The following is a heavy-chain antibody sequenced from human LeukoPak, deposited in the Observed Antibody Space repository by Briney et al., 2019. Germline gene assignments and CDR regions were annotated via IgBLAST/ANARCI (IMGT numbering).Heavy chain of an antibody. D-gene: IGHD3-22*01. Sequence: SETLSLTCTVSGGSISSYYWSWIRQPPGKGLEWIGYIYYSGSTYYNPSLKSRVTISVDTSKNQFSLKLSSVTAADTAVYYCARRFEYYYDSSGYLNWFDPWGQGTLVTVSS. V-gene: IGHV4-59*06. CDR3: ARRFEYYYDSSGYLNWFDP. J-gene: IGHJ5*02. CDR2: IYYSGST. CDR1: GGSISSYY.